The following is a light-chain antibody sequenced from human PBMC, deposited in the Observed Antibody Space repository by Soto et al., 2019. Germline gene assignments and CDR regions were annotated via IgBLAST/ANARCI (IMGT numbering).Light chain of an antibody. V-gene: IGLV2-11*01. CDR1: SSDVGGYNY. CDR3: CSYAGSYTF. J-gene: IGLJ1*01. CDR2: DVS. Sequence: QSALTQPRSVSGSPGQSFTISCTGTSSDVGGYNYVSWYQQHPGKAPKLMIYDVSKRPSGVPDRFSGSKSGNTASLTISGLQDEDEADYYCCSYAGSYTFFGTGTKLTVL.